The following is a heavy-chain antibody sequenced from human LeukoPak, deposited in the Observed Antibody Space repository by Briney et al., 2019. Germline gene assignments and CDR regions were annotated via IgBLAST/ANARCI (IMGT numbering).Heavy chain of an antibody. CDR2: ITGGSNYM. CDR3: ARSVVPAGAWFDP. Sequence: NPGGSLRLSCAASGLPFSSYTTNWVRQAPGRGLEWVSSITGGSNYMYYRDSVKGRFTISRDNARNSLYLEMNSLRADDTAMYFCARSVVPAGAWFDPWGQGTLVIVS. V-gene: IGHV3-21*01. D-gene: IGHD2-2*01. J-gene: IGHJ5*02. CDR1: GLPFSSYT.